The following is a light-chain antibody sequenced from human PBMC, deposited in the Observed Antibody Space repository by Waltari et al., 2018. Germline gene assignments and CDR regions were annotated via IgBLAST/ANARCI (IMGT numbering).Light chain of an antibody. Sequence: VDRVTVTCRESQEITKELSWYLKKPGKGLTLLFYGASNLKTGVSSRFSGSGSGTDFTLTISRLQPEDAATYYCQQDQVPPWTFGQGTRVEIK. CDR1: QEITKE. J-gene: IGKJ1*01. CDR2: GAS. V-gene: IGKV1-27*01. CDR3: QQDQVPPWT.